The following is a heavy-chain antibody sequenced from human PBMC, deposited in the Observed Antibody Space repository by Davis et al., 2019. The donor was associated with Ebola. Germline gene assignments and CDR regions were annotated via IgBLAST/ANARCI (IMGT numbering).Heavy chain of an antibody. J-gene: IGHJ4*02. CDR1: GGSISSYY. CDR2: IYYSGST. D-gene: IGHD1-26*01. CDR3: ARGRGSYYQNYFDY. Sequence: PSETLSLTCTVSGGSISSYYWSWIRQPPGKGLEWIGYIYYSGSTNYNPSLKSRVTISVDTSKNQFSLKLSSVTAADTAVYYCARGRGSYYQNYFDYWGQGTLVTVSS. V-gene: IGHV4-59*12.